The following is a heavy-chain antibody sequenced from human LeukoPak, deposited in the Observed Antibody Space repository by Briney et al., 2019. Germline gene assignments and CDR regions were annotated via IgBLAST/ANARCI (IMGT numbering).Heavy chain of an antibody. CDR3: AKDYIRRAWD. CDR2: VSDNGGGT. V-gene: IGHV3-23*01. Sequence: PGGSLRLSCAASGFTFSSYAMSWVRQAPEKGLEWVSAVSDNGGGTYYADSVKGRFTISRDNSKNTVYLQMNSLRAEDTAVYYCAKDYIRRAWDWGQGTLVTVSS. CDR1: GFTFSSYA. D-gene: IGHD3-16*01. J-gene: IGHJ4*02.